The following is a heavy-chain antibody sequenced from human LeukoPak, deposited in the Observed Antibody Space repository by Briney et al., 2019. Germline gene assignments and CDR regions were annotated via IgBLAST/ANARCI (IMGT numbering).Heavy chain of an antibody. D-gene: IGHD4-11*01. V-gene: IGHV3-30*02. CDR2: IRSDGSYK. J-gene: IGHJ5*02. CDR1: GFAFSSYG. CDR3: AKDAQIYSTYDWRWFDP. Sequence: GGSLRLSCAASGFAFSSYGMHWVRQAPGKGLEWVTFIRSDGSYKYHADSVKGRFTISRDNSKNTLYLQMNSLRVEDTAIYYCAKDAQIYSTYDWRWFDPWGQGTLVTVSS.